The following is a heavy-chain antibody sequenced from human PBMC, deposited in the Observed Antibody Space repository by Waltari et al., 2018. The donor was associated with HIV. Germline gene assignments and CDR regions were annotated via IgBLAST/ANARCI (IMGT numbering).Heavy chain of an antibody. CDR2: ISYDGSNK. Sequence: QVELVESGAGVVQRGRCLRTFSAASVFTSRNYAMLRVRQAPGKGLEWVAVISYDGSNKYYADSVKGRFTISRDNSKNTLYLQMNSLRAEDTAVYYCARDPQYCSSTSCSYYFDYWGQGTLVTVSS. D-gene: IGHD2-2*01. CDR1: VFTSRNYA. J-gene: IGHJ4*02. V-gene: IGHV3-30-3*01. CDR3: ARDPQYCSSTSCSYYFDY.